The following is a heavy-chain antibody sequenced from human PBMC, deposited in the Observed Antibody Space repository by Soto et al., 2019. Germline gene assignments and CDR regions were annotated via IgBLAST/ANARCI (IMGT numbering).Heavy chain of an antibody. J-gene: IGHJ4*02. Sequence: ASVKVSCKASGYTFTIYGISWVRQAPGQGLEWMGWIRAYNGNTNYAQKLQDRVTMTTDTSTSTAYMELSSLRSEDTAVYYCASGIQLWLRRINNGYSGWGQGTLVTVSS. CDR1: GYTFTIYG. D-gene: IGHD5-18*01. CDR2: IRAYNGNT. CDR3: ASGIQLWLRRINNGYSG. V-gene: IGHV1-18*01.